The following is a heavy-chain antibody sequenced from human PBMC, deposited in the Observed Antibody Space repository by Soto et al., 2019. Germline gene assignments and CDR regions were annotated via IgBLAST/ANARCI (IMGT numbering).Heavy chain of an antibody. CDR3: ARGLKRRGITIFGVVTYGMDV. D-gene: IGHD3-3*01. CDR1: RYTFTGYY. Sequence: ASVKVSCKASRYTFTGYYMHWVRQAPGQGLEWMGWINPNSGGTNYAQKFQGWVTMTRDTSISTAYMELSRLRSDDTAVYYCARGLKRRGITIFGVVTYGMDVWGQGTTVTVS. CDR2: INPNSGGT. J-gene: IGHJ6*02. V-gene: IGHV1-2*04.